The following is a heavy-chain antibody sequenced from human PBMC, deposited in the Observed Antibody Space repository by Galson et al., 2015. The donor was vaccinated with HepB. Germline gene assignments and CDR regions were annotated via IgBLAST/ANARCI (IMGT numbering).Heavy chain of an antibody. CDR1: GFTFSSYA. J-gene: IGHJ4*02. V-gene: IGHV3-23*01. CDR2: ISGSGGST. Sequence: SLRLSCAASGFTFSSYAMSWVRQAPGKGLEWVSAISGSGGSTYYADSVKGRFTISRDNSKNTLYLQMNSLRAEDTAVYYCAKGSTMVRGGRAGGLFDYWGQGTLVTVSS. CDR3: AKGSTMVRGGRAGGLFDY. D-gene: IGHD3-10*01.